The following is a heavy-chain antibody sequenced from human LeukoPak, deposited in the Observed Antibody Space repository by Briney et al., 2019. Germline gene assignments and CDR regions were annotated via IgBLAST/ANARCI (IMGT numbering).Heavy chain of an antibody. CDR3: ASGSIAVAGNHSYYYMDV. V-gene: IGHV4-59*01. D-gene: IGHD6-19*01. J-gene: IGHJ6*03. Sequence: SETLSLTCTVSGGSISSYYWSWIRQPPGKGLEWIGYIYYSGSTNYNPSLKSRVTISVDTSKNQFSLKLSSVTAADTAVYYCASGSIAVAGNHSYYYMDVWGNGTTVTISS. CDR1: GGSISSYY. CDR2: IYYSGST.